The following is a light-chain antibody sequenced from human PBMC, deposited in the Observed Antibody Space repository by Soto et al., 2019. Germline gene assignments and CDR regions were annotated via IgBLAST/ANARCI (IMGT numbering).Light chain of an antibody. J-gene: IGKJ1*01. CDR3: QQRSDWRWT. Sequence: LTHSPATLSVSPGGRTILSCRASQTVNNYLAWYQQKPGQAPRLLIYDTSKRAPGVPARFIGSGSGTAFTLTIDIVEPEDYAIYYCQQRSDWRWTFGQGTKVDI. V-gene: IGKV3-11*01. CDR1: QTVNNY. CDR2: DTS.